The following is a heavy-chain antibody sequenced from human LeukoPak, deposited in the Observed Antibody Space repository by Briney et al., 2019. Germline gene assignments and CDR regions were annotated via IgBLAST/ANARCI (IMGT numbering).Heavy chain of an antibody. D-gene: IGHD2-2*02. CDR3: ARGKKIPPGAD. CDR1: GGSISSGSYY. V-gene: IGHV4-61*02. CDR2: IYTSGST. J-gene: IGHJ4*02. Sequence: SQTLSLTCTVSGGSISSGSYYWSWIRQPAGKGLEWIGRIYTSGSTNYNPSLKSRVTISVDTSKNQFSLKLSSVTAADTAVYYCARGKKIPPGADWGQGTLVTVSS.